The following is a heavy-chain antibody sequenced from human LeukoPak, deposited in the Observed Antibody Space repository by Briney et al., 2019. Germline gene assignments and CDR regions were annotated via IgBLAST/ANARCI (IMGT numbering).Heavy chain of an antibody. D-gene: IGHD2-2*01. Sequence: GASVKVSCKASGYTFTSYDINWVRQATGQGLEWMGWMNPNSGNTGYAQKFQGRVTMTRNTSISTAYMELSSLRSEDTAVYYCARGDDYCSSTSCYQEFDYWGQGTLVTVSS. CDR1: GYTFTSYD. CDR2: MNPNSGNT. V-gene: IGHV1-8*01. J-gene: IGHJ4*02. CDR3: ARGDDYCSSTSCYQEFDY.